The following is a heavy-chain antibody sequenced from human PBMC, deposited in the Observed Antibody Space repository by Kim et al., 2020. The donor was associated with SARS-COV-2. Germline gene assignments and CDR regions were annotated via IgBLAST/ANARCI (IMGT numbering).Heavy chain of an antibody. Sequence: WYKDSAISVKSRIGITAGTSKNQLSLQLNSVTPDDTAVYYCARQAWNAFDYWGQGTVVTVSS. V-gene: IGHV6-1*01. CDR3: ARQAWNAFDY. J-gene: IGHJ3*01. D-gene: IGHD5-12*01. CDR2: WYK.